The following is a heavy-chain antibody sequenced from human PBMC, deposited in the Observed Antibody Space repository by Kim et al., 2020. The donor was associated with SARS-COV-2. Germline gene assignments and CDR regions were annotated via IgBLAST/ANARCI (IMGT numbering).Heavy chain of an antibody. Sequence: ASVKVSCKASGYTFTSYGISWVRQAPGQGLEWMGWISAYNGNTNYAQKLQGRVTMTTDTSTSTAYMELRSLRSDDTAVYYCARDHVERPPWYYGMDVWGQGTTVTVSS. J-gene: IGHJ6*02. CDR1: GYTFTSYG. CDR2: ISAYNGNT. CDR3: ARDHVERPPWYYGMDV. D-gene: IGHD1-1*01. V-gene: IGHV1-18*04.